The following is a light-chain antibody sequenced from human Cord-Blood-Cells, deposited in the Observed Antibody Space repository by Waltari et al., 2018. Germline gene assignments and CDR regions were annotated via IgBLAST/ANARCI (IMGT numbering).Light chain of an antibody. J-gene: IGLJ2*01. CDR1: SSTSGRNY. Sequence: QSVLTQPPSASGTPGQRVTISCSGISSTSGRNYVYCYQPHAGPAPQLLIYKNIPRDSGVPDRFSVSESGTPASLAISRRRSEDDADYYCAAWDGSLSGYVVFGGGTQLTVL. CDR3: AAWDGSLSGYVV. V-gene: IGLV1-47*01. CDR2: KNI.